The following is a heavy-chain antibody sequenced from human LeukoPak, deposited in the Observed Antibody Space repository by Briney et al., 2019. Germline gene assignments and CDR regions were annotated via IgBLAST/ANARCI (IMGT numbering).Heavy chain of an antibody. J-gene: IGHJ4*02. CDR1: GSTASRNT. Sequence: GGSLRPSFAAPGSTASRNTMSWVPQAQGKGRGWVSVIFSGGSTYYADSVKGRFTIPRDNSKNTLYLQMNNLRVEDTAVYYCARGEVVGTTTGVDYWGQGTLVTVSS. CDR2: IFSGGST. V-gene: IGHV3-53*01. D-gene: IGHD1-26*01. CDR3: ARGEVVGTTTGVDY.